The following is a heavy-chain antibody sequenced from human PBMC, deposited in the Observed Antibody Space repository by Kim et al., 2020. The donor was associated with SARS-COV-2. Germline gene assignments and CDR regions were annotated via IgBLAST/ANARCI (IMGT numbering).Heavy chain of an antibody. Sequence: SETLSLTCTVSGGSISSSSYYWGWIRQPPGKGLEWIGSIYYSGSTYYNPSLKSRVTISVDTSKNQFSLTLSSVTAADTAVYYCARRGDGDIDYWGQGTLV. J-gene: IGHJ4*02. CDR3: ARRGDGDIDY. V-gene: IGHV4-39*01. CDR1: GGSISSSSYY. CDR2: IYYSGST. D-gene: IGHD4-17*01.